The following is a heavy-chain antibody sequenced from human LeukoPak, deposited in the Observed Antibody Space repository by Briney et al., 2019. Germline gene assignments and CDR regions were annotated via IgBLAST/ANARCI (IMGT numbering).Heavy chain of an antibody. CDR3: ARGVMVPSHMFDY. J-gene: IGHJ4*02. CDR1: GGSISNSPYF. CDR2: INHSGST. Sequence: PSETLSLTCTVSGGSISNSPYFWGWIRQPPGKGLEWIGEINHSGSTNYNPSLKSRVTISVDTSKNQFSLKLSSVTAADTAVYCCARGVMVPSHMFDYWGQGTLVTVSS. V-gene: IGHV4-39*07. D-gene: IGHD3-10*01.